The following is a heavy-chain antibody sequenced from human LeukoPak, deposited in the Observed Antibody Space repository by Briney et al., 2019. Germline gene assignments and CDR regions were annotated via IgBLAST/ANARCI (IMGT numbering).Heavy chain of an antibody. CDR2: ISRSSIYI. D-gene: IGHD3-10*01. CDR3: ARDSGDGSGTYYPYGMDV. V-gene: IGHV3-21*01. Sequence: GGSLRLSCAASGFTFSSYNMNWVRQAPGKGLEWVSSISRSSIYIYYADSVKGRFTISRDNAENSLSLQMNSLRAEDTAVYYYARDSGDGSGTYYPYGMDVWGQGTTVTVSS. CDR1: GFTFSSYN. J-gene: IGHJ6*02.